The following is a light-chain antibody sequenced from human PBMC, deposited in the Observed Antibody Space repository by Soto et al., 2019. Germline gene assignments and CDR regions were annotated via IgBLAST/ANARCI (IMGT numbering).Light chain of an antibody. Sequence: QSALTQPASVSGSPGQSITISCTGTSSDIGSYNFVSWYQQHPGKAPKLMIYEGSQRPSGVSNRFSGSKSGNTASLTISGLQAEDEADYYCCSYARSSTFIFGGGTKVTVL. CDR3: CSYARSSTFI. CDR1: SSDIGSYNF. V-gene: IGLV2-23*03. J-gene: IGLJ2*01. CDR2: EGS.